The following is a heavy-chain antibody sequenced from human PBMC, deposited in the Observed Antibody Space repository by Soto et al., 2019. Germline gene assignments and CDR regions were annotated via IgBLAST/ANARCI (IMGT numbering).Heavy chain of an antibody. CDR2: XXXXXXXXXX. CDR1: GFTFSNAW. V-gene: IGHV3-15*07. J-gene: IGHJ4*02. CDR3: XXXXXYGVPPKFDY. Sequence: EVQLVESGGGLVKPGGSLRLSCAASGFTFSNAWMNWVRQAPGKGLEWVGXXXXXXXXXXXXYXXPXKGRFTISRDDSXXXXXXXXXXXXXXXXXXXXXXXXXXYGVPPKFDYWGQGALVTVSS. D-gene: IGHD4-17*01.